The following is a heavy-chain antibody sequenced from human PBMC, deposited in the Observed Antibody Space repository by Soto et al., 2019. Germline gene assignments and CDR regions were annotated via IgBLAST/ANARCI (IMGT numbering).Heavy chain of an antibody. J-gene: IGHJ4*02. CDR2: IKSKTDGGTT. Sequence: EVQLVESGGGLVKPGGSLRLSCAASGFTFSNAWMSWVRQAPGKGLEWVGRIKSKTDGGTTDYAAPVKGRFTISRDDSKNTLYLQMNSLKTEDTAVYYCTTVVDYGDYVYRTWGGYWGQGTLVTVSS. D-gene: IGHD4-17*01. CDR3: TTVVDYGDYVYRTWGGY. V-gene: IGHV3-15*01. CDR1: GFTFSNAW.